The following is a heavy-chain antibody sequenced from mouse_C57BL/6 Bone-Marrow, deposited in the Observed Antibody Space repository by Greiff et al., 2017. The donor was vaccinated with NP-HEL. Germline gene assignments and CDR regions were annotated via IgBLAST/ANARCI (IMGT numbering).Heavy chain of an antibody. D-gene: IGHD3-3*01. J-gene: IGHJ4*01. CDR2: IYPGSGST. V-gene: IGHV1-55*01. CDR1: GYTFTSYW. Sequence: VQLQQPGAELVKPGASVKMSCKASGYTFTSYWITWVKQRPGQGLEWIGDIYPGSGSTNYNEKFKSKATLTVDTSSSTAYMQLSSLTSEDSAVYYSAREGDRRSYAMDYWGQGTSVTVSS. CDR3: AREGDRRSYAMDY.